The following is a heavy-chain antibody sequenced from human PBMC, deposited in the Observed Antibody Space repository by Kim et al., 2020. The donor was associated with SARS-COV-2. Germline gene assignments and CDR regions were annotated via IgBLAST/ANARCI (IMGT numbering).Heavy chain of an antibody. CDR3: ARRSSGSFDP. Sequence: SETLSLTCTVSGDSISSGSYYWGWIRQPPGKGLEWIGSIYYSGSTNYNSSLRSRVTISVDTSENQFSLKLSSVTAADTAVYYCARRSSGSFDPWGQGTLVTVSS. CDR2: IYYSGST. V-gene: IGHV4-39*01. D-gene: IGHD6-19*01. J-gene: IGHJ5*02. CDR1: GDSISSGSYY.